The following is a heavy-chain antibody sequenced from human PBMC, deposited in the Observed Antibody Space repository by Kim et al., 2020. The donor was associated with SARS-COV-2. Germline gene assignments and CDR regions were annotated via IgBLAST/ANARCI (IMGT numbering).Heavy chain of an antibody. CDR3: ARAASGSSWIHYYYYGMDV. CDR1: GYTFTSYD. Sequence: ASVKVSCKASGYTFTSYDINWVRQATGQGLEWMGWMNPNSGNTGYAQKFQGRVTMTRNTSISTAYMELSSLRSEDTAVYYCARAASGSSWIHYYYYGMDVWGQGTTVTVSS. CDR2: MNPNSGNT. J-gene: IGHJ6*02. D-gene: IGHD6-13*01. V-gene: IGHV1-8*01.